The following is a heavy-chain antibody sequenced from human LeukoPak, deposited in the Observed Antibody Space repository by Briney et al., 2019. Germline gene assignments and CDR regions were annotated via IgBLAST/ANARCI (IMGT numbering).Heavy chain of an antibody. CDR1: GFTFSSYA. CDR3: ARDLGPNWGALAA. Sequence: PGGSLRLSCAASGFTFSSYAMHWVRQAPGKGLEWVAVISYDGSNKYYADSVKGRFTISRDNSKNTLYLQMNSLRAEDTAVYYCARDLGPNWGALAAWGQGTLVTVSS. V-gene: IGHV3-30-3*01. CDR2: ISYDGSNK. J-gene: IGHJ4*02. D-gene: IGHD7-27*01.